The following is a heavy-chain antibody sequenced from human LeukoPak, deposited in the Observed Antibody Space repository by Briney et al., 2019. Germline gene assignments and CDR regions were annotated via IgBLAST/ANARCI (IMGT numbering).Heavy chain of an antibody. D-gene: IGHD2-2*01. CDR1: GFTLSSYA. J-gene: IGHJ4*02. V-gene: IGHV3-23*01. CDR2: ISGSGGST. CDR3: AKDSLVGYCSSTSCYGFDY. Sequence: GGSLRLSCAASGFTLSSYAMSWVRQAPGKGLEWVSAISGSGGSTYYAESVKGRFTISRDNSKNTLYLQMNSLRAEDTAVYYCAKDSLVGYCSSTSCYGFDYWGQGTLVTVSS.